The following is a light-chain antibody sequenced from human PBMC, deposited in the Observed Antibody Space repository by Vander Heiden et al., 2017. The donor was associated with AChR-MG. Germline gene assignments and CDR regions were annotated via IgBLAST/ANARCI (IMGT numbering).Light chain of an antibody. V-gene: IGLV2-14*03. CDR3: SSYTSSSPYV. Sequence: QSALTQPASVSGSPGQSLTISCTGTSSDVGAYNDVSWYQQHPGKAPKVMIYDVSKRPSGVSNRFSGSKSGNTASLTISGLQAEDEADYYCSSYTSSSPYVFGTGTKVTGL. CDR1: SSDVGAYND. J-gene: IGLJ1*01. CDR2: DVS.